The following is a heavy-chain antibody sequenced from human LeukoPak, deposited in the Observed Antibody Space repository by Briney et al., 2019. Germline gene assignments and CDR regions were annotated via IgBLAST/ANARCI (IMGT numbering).Heavy chain of an antibody. CDR1: GFTFSSYE. Sequence: GGSLRLSCAASGFTFSSYEMNWVRQAPGKGLEWVSYISSSGSTIYYADSVKGRFTISRENAKNSLYLQMNSLRAEDTAVYYCARGNYYMDVWGKGTTVTVSS. CDR2: ISSSGSTI. V-gene: IGHV3-48*03. J-gene: IGHJ6*03. CDR3: ARGNYYMDV.